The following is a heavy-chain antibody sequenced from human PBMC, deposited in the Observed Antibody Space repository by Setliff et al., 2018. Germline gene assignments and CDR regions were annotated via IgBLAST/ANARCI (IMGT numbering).Heavy chain of an antibody. J-gene: IGHJ6*03. V-gene: IGHV4-4*08. CDR1: GASVRTYY. CDR3: ARSVDPDV. CDR2: IYGMGET. Sequence: PSETLSLTCTVSGASVRTYYWTWIRQPPGKGPEWIGNIYGMGETKYHPSLKSRVTISLDKTKNAFSLRLTSVTAADTGVYFCARSVDPDVWGKGTTVTVS.